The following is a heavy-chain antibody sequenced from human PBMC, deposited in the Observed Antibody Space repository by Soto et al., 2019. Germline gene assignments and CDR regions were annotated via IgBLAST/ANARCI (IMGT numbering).Heavy chain of an antibody. CDR3: AKVNEVDIVVVPAAYYYYYGMDV. CDR2: ISGSGGST. CDR1: GFTFSSYA. Sequence: GGSLRLSCAASGFTFSSYAMSWVRQAPGKGLEWVSAISGSGGSTYYADSVKGRFTISRDNSKNTLYLQMNSLRAEDTAVYYCAKVNEVDIVVVPAAYYYYYGMDVWGQGTTVTVSS. D-gene: IGHD2-2*03. V-gene: IGHV3-23*01. J-gene: IGHJ6*02.